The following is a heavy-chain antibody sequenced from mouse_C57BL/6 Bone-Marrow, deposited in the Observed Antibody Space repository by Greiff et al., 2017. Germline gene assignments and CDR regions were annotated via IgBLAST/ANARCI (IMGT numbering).Heavy chain of an antibody. CDR2: ISSGGSYT. CDR1: GFTFSSYG. J-gene: IGHJ3*01. CDR3: ARHGRLRRRFAY. D-gene: IGHD2-2*01. V-gene: IGHV5-6*01. Sequence: EVQRVESGGDLVKPGGSLKLSCAASGFTFSSYGMSWVRQTPDKRLEWVATISSGGSYTYYPDSVKGRFTISRDNAKNTLYLQMSSLKSEDTAMYYCARHGRLRRRFAYWGQGTLVTVSA.